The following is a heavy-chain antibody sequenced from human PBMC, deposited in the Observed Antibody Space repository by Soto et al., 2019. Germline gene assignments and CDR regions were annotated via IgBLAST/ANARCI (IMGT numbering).Heavy chain of an antibody. CDR3: SRDSCITMVRGGHFYFYGLDV. V-gene: IGHV3-30-3*01. CDR1: GFTFSDYA. J-gene: IGHJ6*02. Sequence: QVHLVESGGGVVHPGRSLRLSCTASGFTFSDYAIHWVRQAPGKGLEWVAVISFDGSNRYFADSVKGRFTISRDNSKDTLYLQMNSLRAEYTALYYCSRDSCITMVRGGHFYFYGLDVWGQGTTVIVSS. CDR2: ISFDGSNR. D-gene: IGHD3-10*01.